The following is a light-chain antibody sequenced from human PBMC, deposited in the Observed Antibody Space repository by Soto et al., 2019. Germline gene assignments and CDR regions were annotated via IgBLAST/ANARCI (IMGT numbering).Light chain of an antibody. J-gene: IGKJ2*01. V-gene: IGKV1-5*03. CDR3: QNYNSHSFYT. CDR1: QDVDSF. CDR2: LAS. Sequence: DIQMTQSPSTLSASVGDRVTVTCRANQDVDSFLAWYQQKPGKAPKLLIHLASRLESGVPSRFSGSGSGSKYTLTNSGLQHNDFATYFCQNYNSHSFYTLGQGTKLDIK.